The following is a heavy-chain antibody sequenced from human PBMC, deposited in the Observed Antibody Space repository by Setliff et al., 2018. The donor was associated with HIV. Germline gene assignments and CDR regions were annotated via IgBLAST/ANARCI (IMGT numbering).Heavy chain of an antibody. D-gene: IGHD2-2*01. Sequence: PSETLSLTCTVSGVSISSYYWSWIRQYPQKGLEWIGYIYYSGGTYYNPSLKSRVTMSVDTSKNQFSLKLSSVTAADTAVYYCARGDAMTSLGAFDIWGQGTMVTVSS. CDR2: IYYSGGT. J-gene: IGHJ3*02. CDR1: GVSISSYY. CDR3: ARGDAMTSLGAFDI. V-gene: IGHV4-31*02.